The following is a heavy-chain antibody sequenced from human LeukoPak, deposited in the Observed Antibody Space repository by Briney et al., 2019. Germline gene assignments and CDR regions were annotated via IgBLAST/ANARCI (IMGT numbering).Heavy chain of an antibody. CDR2: IYYSGST. CDR1: GGSISSSSYY. D-gene: IGHD3-22*01. Sequence: PPETLSLTCTVSGGSISSSSYYWGWIRQPPGKGLEWIGSIYYSGSTYYNPSLKSRVTISVDTSKNQFSLKLSSVTAADTAVYYCARQHRGYYDSSGYYYDYWGQGTLVTVSS. V-gene: IGHV4-39*01. J-gene: IGHJ4*02. CDR3: ARQHRGYYDSSGYYYDY.